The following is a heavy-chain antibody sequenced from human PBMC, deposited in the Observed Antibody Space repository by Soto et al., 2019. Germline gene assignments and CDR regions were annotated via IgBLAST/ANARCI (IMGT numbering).Heavy chain of an antibody. V-gene: IGHV1-18*01. J-gene: IGHJ6*02. CDR2: ISAYNGNT. Sequence: GASVKDSCKASGYTFTSYGIIWGRQAPGQGLEGMGWISAYNGNTNYAQKLQGRVTMTTDTSTSTAYMELRSLRSDDTAVYYYARDTGSSSWHGLDVWGQGTTVTVS. CDR1: GYTFTSYG. CDR3: ARDTGSSSWHGLDV. D-gene: IGHD6-6*01.